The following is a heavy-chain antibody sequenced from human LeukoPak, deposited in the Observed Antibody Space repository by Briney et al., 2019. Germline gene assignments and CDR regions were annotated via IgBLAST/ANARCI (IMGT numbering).Heavy chain of an antibody. CDR1: GGTFSSYA. CDR3: ARQEAVAGTLDY. Sequence: GASVKVSCKASGGTFSSYAISWVRQAPGQGLEWMGGIIPIFGTANYAQKLQGRVTMTTDTSTSTAYMELRSLRSDDTAVYYCARQEAVAGTLDYWGQGTLVTVSS. D-gene: IGHD6-13*01. V-gene: IGHV1-69*05. J-gene: IGHJ4*02. CDR2: IIPIFGTA.